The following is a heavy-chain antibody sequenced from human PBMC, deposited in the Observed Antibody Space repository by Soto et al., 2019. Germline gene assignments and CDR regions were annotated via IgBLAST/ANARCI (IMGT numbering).Heavy chain of an antibody. CDR3: ASREGYCSGGSCYGGNWFEP. CDR2: MNPNSGNT. CDR1: GYTFTSYD. D-gene: IGHD2-15*01. Sequence: ASVKVSCKASGYTFTSYDINWVRQATGQGLEWMGWMNPNSGNTGYAQKFQGRVTMTRNTSISTAYMELSSLRSEDTAVYYCASREGYCSGGSCYGGNWFEPWGQGTLVTVSS. J-gene: IGHJ5*02. V-gene: IGHV1-8*01.